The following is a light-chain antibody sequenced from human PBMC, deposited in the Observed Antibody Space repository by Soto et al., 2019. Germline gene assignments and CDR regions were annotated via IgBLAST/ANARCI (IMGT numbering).Light chain of an antibody. J-gene: IGKJ1*01. CDR1: QSVSSSY. CDR2: DVS. CDR3: QQMRT. Sequence: EIVLTQSPGTLSLSPGERATLSCRSSQSVSSSYLAWYQQKPGQAPRLLIYDVSSRATGIPDRFSGSGSGTDFTLTISRLEPEDFAVYYCQQMRTFGQGTKVEMK. V-gene: IGKV3-20*01.